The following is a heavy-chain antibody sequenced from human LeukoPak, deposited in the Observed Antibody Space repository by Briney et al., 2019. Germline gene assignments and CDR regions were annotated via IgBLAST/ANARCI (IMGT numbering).Heavy chain of an antibody. D-gene: IGHD1-7*01. CDR2: IYHSGST. CDR3: ARDRGYNWNYSFDS. CDR1: GYSISSGYY. Sequence: SETLSLTCTVSGYSISSGYYWGWIRPPPGKGLEWIGSIYHSGSTYYNPSLKSRVTISVDTSKNQFSLKLSSVTAADTAVYYCARDRGYNWNYSFDSWGQGTLVTVSS. V-gene: IGHV4-38-2*02. J-gene: IGHJ4*02.